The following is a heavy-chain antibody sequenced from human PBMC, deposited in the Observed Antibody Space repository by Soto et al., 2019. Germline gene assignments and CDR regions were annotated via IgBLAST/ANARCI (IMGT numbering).Heavy chain of an antibody. V-gene: IGHV3-30-3*01. CDR2: ISYDGSNK. Sequence: QVQLVESGGGVVQPGRSLRLSCAASGFTFSSYAMHWVRQAPGKGLEWVAVISYDGSNKYYADSVKGRFTISRDNSKNTLYLQMNSLRAEDTAVYYCARVSGSYQIDYWGQGTLVTVSS. D-gene: IGHD1-26*01. CDR3: ARVSGSYQIDY. J-gene: IGHJ4*02. CDR1: GFTFSSYA.